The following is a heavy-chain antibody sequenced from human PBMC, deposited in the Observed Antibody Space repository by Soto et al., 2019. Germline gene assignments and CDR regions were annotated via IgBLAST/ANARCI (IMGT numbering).Heavy chain of an antibody. CDR1: GFIFSDYS. J-gene: IGHJ3*01. CDR3: ARVYYESRGPTKYRAFDF. Sequence: PVGSLRLSCAASGFIFSDYSMSWVRQSPGKGLEGVANIKQDGGEEDYVDSVKGRLTISRDNAKNSLYLQMNSLRAEDTAVYYCARVYYESRGPTKYRAFDFWGQGTMVTVSS. D-gene: IGHD3-22*01. CDR2: IKQDGGEE. V-gene: IGHV3-7*01.